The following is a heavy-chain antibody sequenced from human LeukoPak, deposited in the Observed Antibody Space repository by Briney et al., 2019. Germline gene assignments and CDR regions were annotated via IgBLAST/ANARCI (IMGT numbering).Heavy chain of an antibody. V-gene: IGHV3-30*04. CDR3: ARDPNSSGYYYYFDY. Sequence: GGSLRLSCAASGFTFSGYAMHWVRQAPGTGLEWVAVISYDGSNKYYADSVKGRFTISRDNSKNTLYLQMNSLRAEDTAVYYCARDPNSSGYYYYFDYWGQGTLVTVSS. D-gene: IGHD3-22*01. CDR2: ISYDGSNK. CDR1: GFTFSGYA. J-gene: IGHJ4*02.